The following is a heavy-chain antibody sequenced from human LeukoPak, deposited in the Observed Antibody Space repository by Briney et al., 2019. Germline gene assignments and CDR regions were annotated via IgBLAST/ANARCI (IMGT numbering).Heavy chain of an antibody. D-gene: IGHD2-21*02. V-gene: IGHV1-69*01. CDR2: IIPIFGTA. CDR1: GXTFXXXA. CDR3: ARGKVTAPYYYYYYMDV. J-gene: IGHJ6*03. Sequence: GXTFXXXAISWVRQAPGQGLEWMGGIIPIFGTANYAQKFQGRVTITADESTSTAYMELSSLRSEDTAVYYCARGKVTAPYYYYYYMDVWGKGTTVTISS.